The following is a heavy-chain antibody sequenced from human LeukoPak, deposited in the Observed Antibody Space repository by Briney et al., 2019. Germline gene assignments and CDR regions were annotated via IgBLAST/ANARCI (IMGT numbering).Heavy chain of an antibody. D-gene: IGHD6-13*01. J-gene: IGHJ5*02. CDR1: GFTFSSYA. CDR2: INHSGST. V-gene: IGHV4-34*01. Sequence: PGGSLRLSCAASGFTFSSYAMHWVRQPPGKGLEWIGEINHSGSTNYNPSLKSRVTISVDTSKNQFSLKLSSVTAADTAVYYCARGREQQLVEGWWFDPWGQGTLVTVSS. CDR3: ARGREQQLVEGWWFDP.